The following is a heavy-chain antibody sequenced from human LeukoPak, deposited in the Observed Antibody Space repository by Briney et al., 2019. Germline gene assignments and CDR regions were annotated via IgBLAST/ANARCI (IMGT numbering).Heavy chain of an antibody. CDR2: IYYSGST. J-gene: IGHJ4*02. D-gene: IGHD3-22*01. Sequence: SETLSLTCTVSGGSISSGGYYWSWIRQHPGKGLEWIGYIYYSGSTYYNPSLKSRVTISVDTSKNQFSLKLSSVTAADTAVYYCATSQTSMIEHVDYWGQGTLVTVSS. CDR3: ATSQTSMIEHVDY. V-gene: IGHV4-31*03. CDR1: GGSISSGGYY.